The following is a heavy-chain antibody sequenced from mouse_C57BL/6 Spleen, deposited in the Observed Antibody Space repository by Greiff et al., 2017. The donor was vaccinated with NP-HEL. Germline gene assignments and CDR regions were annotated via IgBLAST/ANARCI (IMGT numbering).Heavy chain of an antibody. J-gene: IGHJ4*01. D-gene: IGHD2-3*01. V-gene: IGHV1-52*01. CDR1: GYTFTSYW. CDR3: ARQIYDGAMDY. Sequence: VQLQQPGAELVRPGSSVKLSCKASGYTFTSYWMHWVKQRPIQGLEWIGNIDPSDSETHYNQKFKDKATLTVDKSSSTAYMQLSSLTSEDSAVYYCARQIYDGAMDYWGQGTSVTVSS. CDR2: IDPSDSET.